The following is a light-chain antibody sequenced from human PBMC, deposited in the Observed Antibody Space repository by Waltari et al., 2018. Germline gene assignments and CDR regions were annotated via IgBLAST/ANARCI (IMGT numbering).Light chain of an antibody. CDR3: QAWDSSTEGVV. CDR1: KLGDKY. J-gene: IGLJ2*01. Sequence: SYELTQPPSVSVSPGQTASITCSGDKLGDKYACWYQQKPGQSPVRVIYQDSKRPSGIPERFSGSNSGNTATLTISGTQAMDEADYYCQAWDSSTEGVVFGGGTKLTVL. CDR2: QDS. V-gene: IGLV3-1*01.